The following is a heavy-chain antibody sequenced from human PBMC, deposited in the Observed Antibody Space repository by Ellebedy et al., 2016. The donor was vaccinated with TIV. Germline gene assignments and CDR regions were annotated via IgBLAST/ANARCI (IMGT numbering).Heavy chain of an antibody. D-gene: IGHD3-10*01. CDR2: IYYSGST. J-gene: IGHJ4*02. CDR1: GGSISSGDYY. Sequence: SETLSLTXTVSGGSISSGDYYWSWIRQPPGKGLEWIGYIYYSGSTYYNPSLKSRVTISVDTSKNQFSLKLSSVTAADTAVYYCARLGGSYRITEYWGQGTLVTVSS. CDR3: ARLGGSYRITEY. V-gene: IGHV4-30-4*01.